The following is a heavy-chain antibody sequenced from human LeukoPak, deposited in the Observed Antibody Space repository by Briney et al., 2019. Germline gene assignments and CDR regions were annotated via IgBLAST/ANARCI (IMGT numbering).Heavy chain of an antibody. CDR1: GFTFSSYA. Sequence: GGSLRLSCAASGFTFSSYAMSWVRQAPGKGLEWVSAISGNGGSTYYADSVKGRFTISRDNSKNTLYLQMNSLRAEDTAVYYCARAIVGAFGFDYWGQGTLVTVSS. CDR2: ISGNGGST. D-gene: IGHD1-26*01. J-gene: IGHJ4*02. CDR3: ARAIVGAFGFDY. V-gene: IGHV3-23*01.